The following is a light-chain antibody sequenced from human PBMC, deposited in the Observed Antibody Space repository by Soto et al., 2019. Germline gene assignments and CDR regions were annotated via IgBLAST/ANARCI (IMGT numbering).Light chain of an antibody. CDR1: SSDIGAYNY. J-gene: IGLJ1*01. Sequence: QSVLTQPASVSGSPGHTITISCTGTSSDIGAYNYVSWYQQYPRKAPKLMIYGVTNRPSGVSNRFSGSKTGNTASLTISGLQAEDEADYYCFSHRSGDSHVFGTGTKATVL. V-gene: IGLV2-14*01. CDR2: GVT. CDR3: FSHRSGDSHV.